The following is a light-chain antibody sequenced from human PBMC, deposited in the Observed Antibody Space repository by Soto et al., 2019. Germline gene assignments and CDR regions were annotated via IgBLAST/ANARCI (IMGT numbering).Light chain of an antibody. CDR3: CSYAGSYTWV. Sequence: QSVLTQPPSASGTPGQRIIISCSGSTSNIESHSVNWYQQVPGTAPKLLIVTNNQRPSGVPDRFSGSKSGASASLAISGLQSEDEADYYCCSYAGSYTWVFGGGTKLTVL. CDR2: TNN. CDR1: TSNIESHS. V-gene: IGLV1-44*01. J-gene: IGLJ3*02.